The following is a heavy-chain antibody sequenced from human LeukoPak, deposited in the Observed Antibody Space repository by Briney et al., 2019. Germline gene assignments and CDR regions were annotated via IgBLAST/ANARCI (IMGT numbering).Heavy chain of an antibody. V-gene: IGHV4-34*01. J-gene: IGHJ6*03. CDR3: ARVGYYYDGSGYFYYYYYMDV. CDR1: GGSFSGYY. D-gene: IGHD3-22*01. Sequence: SETLSLTCAVYGGSFSGYYWSWIRQPPGKGLEWIGEINHSGSTNYNPSLKSRVTISVDTSKNEFSLKLSSVTAADTAVYYCARVGYYYDGSGYFYYYYYMDVWGKGTTVTVPS. CDR2: INHSGST.